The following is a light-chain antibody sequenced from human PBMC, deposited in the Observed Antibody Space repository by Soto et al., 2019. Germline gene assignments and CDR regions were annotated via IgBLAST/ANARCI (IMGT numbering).Light chain of an antibody. V-gene: IGLV2-14*02. Sequence: QSVLTQPASVSGSPGQSITISCTGTSSDVGSYNLVSWYQQHPGKAPKLMIYDGSKRPSGVSNRFSGSKSGNTASLTISGLQAEDEANYYCNSYTTLSNRVFGTGTKVTVL. CDR2: DGS. CDR3: NSYTTLSNRV. J-gene: IGLJ1*01. CDR1: SSDVGSYNL.